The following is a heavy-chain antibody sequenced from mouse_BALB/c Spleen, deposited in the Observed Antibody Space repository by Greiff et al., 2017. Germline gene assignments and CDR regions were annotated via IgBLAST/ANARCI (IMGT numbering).Heavy chain of an antibody. V-gene: IGHV1-82*01. Sequence: QVQLKQSGPELVKPGASVKISCKASGYAFSSSWMNWVKQRPGQGLEWIGRIYPGDGDTNYNGKFKGKATLTADKSSSTAYMQLSSLTSVDSAVYFCARRGVRRGDWYFDVWGAGTTVTVSS. D-gene: IGHD2-14*01. CDR1: GYAFSSSW. J-gene: IGHJ1*01. CDR2: IYPGDGDT. CDR3: ARRGVRRGDWYFDV.